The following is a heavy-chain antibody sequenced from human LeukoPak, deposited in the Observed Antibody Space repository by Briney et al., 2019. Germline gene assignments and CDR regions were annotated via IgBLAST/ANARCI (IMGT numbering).Heavy chain of an antibody. CDR3: ARDPTVTREVYYYGMDV. D-gene: IGHD4-17*01. J-gene: IGHJ6*02. Sequence: SQTLSLTCAISGDSVSSNSAAWNWIRQSPSRGLEWLGRTYYRSKWYNAVSVKSRITINPDTSKNQVSLQLNSVTAADTAVYYCARDPTVTREVYYYGMDVWGQGTTVTVSS. CDR1: GDSVSSNSAA. CDR2: TYYRSKWY. V-gene: IGHV6-1*01.